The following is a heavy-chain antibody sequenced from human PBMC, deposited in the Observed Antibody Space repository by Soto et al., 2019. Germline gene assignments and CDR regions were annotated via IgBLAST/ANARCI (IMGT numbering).Heavy chain of an antibody. J-gene: IGHJ6*02. D-gene: IGHD3-10*01. V-gene: IGHV3-23*01. Sequence: GGSLRLSCAASGFTFSSYAMSWVRQAPGKGLEWVSAISGSGGSTYYADSVKGRFTISRDNSKNTLYLQMNSLRAKDTAVYYCAKGDAGRAMVRGVITPEYYYYYYGMDVWGQGTTVTVSS. CDR3: AKGDAGRAMVRGVITPEYYYYYYGMDV. CDR1: GFTFSSYA. CDR2: ISGSGGST.